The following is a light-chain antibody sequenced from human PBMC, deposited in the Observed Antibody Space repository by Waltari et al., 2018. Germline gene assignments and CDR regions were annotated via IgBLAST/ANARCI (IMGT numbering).Light chain of an antibody. CDR1: SSNIGAGYA. V-gene: IGLV1-40*01. Sequence: QSVLTQPPSVSGAPGQRVPISCTRSSSNIGAGYAVHWYQQLPGTAPKLPIYGNSNRPSGVPDRFSGSKSGTSASLAITGLQAEDEADYYCQSYDSSLSVVFGGGTKLTVL. CDR3: QSYDSSLSVV. J-gene: IGLJ2*01. CDR2: GNS.